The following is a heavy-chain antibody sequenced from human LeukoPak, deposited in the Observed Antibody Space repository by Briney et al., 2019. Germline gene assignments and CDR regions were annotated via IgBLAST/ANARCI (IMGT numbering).Heavy chain of an antibody. J-gene: IGHJ6*02. Sequence: ASVKVSCKASGYTFTSYGISWVRQAPGQGLEWMGWISAYNGNTNYAQKLQGRVTMTTDTSTSTAYMELRSLRSDDTAVYYCARDGADVLLWFGESYGMDVWGQGTTDTVSS. V-gene: IGHV1-18*01. D-gene: IGHD3-10*01. CDR3: ARDGADVLLWFGESYGMDV. CDR2: ISAYNGNT. CDR1: GYTFTSYG.